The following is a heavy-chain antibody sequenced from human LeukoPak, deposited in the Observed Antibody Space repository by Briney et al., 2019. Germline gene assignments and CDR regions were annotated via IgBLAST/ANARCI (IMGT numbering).Heavy chain of an antibody. CDR1: GGTFSSYA. Sequence: SVKVSCKASGGTFSSYAISWVRQAPGQGLEWMGGIIPIFGTANYAQKFQGRVTITADKSTSTAYMELSSLRSEDTAVYYCARDYQGATVGFDPWGQGTLVTVSS. CDR2: IIPIFGTA. J-gene: IGHJ5*02. CDR3: ARDYQGATVGFDP. V-gene: IGHV1-69*06. D-gene: IGHD1-26*01.